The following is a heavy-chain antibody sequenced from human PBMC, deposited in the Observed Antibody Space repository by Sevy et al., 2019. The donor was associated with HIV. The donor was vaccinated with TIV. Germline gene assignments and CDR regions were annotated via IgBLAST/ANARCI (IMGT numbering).Heavy chain of an antibody. CDR2: IIPIFGTA. CDR1: GGTFSSYA. J-gene: IGHJ3*02. CDR3: ARGYDSSGYYFPHDAFDI. V-gene: IGHV1-69*13. Sequence: ASVKVSCKASGGTFSSYAISWVRQAPGQGLEWMGGIIPIFGTANYAQKFQGRVTITADESTSTAYMELSSLRSEDTDVYYCARGYDSSGYYFPHDAFDIWGQGTMVTVSS. D-gene: IGHD3-22*01.